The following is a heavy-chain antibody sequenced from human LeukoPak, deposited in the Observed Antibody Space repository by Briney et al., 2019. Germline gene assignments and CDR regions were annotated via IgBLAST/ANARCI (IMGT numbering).Heavy chain of an antibody. J-gene: IGHJ4*02. CDR3: ARSSGWYG. D-gene: IGHD6-19*01. CDR2: ISDDGGQK. CDR1: GFVFSSYG. V-gene: IGHV3-30*03. Sequence: GRSLRLSCAASGFVFSSYGMHWVRQAPGKGLEWLAVISDDGGQKYYADSVKGRFTISRDNSKKTIYLQMNSLRPEDTAVYYCARSSGWYGWGQGTLVTVSS.